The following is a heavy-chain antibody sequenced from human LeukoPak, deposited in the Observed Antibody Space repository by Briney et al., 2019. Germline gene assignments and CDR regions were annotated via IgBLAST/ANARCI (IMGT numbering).Heavy chain of an antibody. J-gene: IGHJ3*02. CDR3: TSGYSYGQDAFDI. CDR2: ISYDGSNK. CDR1: GFTFSSYG. D-gene: IGHD5-18*01. V-gene: IGHV3-30*03. Sequence: GGSLRLSCAASGFTFSSYGMHRVRQAPGKGLEWVAVISYDGSNKYYADSVKGRFTISRDNSKNTLYLQMNSLRAEDTAVYYCTSGYSYGQDAFDIWGQGTMVTVSS.